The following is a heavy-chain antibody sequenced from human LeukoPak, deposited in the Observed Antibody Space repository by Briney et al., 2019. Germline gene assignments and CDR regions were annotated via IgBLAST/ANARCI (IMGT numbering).Heavy chain of an antibody. CDR3: ARATRRIAAAAPGYYYYMDV. V-gene: IGHV4-61*02. J-gene: IGHJ6*03. D-gene: IGHD6-13*01. CDR1: GGSISSGSYY. Sequence: SETLSLTCTVSGGSISSGSYYWSWIRQPAGKGLEWIGRIYTSGSTNYNPSLKSRVTISVDTSKNQFSLKLSSVTAADTAVYYCARATRRIAAAAPGYYYYMDVWGKGTTVTVSS. CDR2: IYTSGST.